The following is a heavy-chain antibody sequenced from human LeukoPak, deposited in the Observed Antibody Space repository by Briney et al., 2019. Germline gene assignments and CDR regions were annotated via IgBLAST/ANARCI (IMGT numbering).Heavy chain of an antibody. J-gene: IGHJ3*01. CDR3: ARMGVSYYYDSSTYYPIAFDV. D-gene: IGHD3-22*01. V-gene: IGHV4-38-2*01. CDR1: GYSISGGYY. CDR2: IFHSGSI. Sequence: PSETLSLTCAVSGYSISGGYYCGWIRQSPGKGLEWIATIFHSGSIYYNPSLQSRVTLSVDTSKNQFSLKLNSVIAAETAVYYCARMGVSYYYDSSTYYPIAFDVWGQGTMVTVSS.